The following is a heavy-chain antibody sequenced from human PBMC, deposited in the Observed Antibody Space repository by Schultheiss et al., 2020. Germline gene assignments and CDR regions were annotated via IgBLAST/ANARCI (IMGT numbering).Heavy chain of an antibody. D-gene: IGHD3-3*01. J-gene: IGHJ4*02. V-gene: IGHV3-49*04. Sequence: GVLRLACTASGFTFGDYAMSWVRQAPGKGLEWVGFIRSKAYGGTTEYAASVKGRFTISRDDSKSIAYLQMNSLKTEDTAVYYCTRELEPSPYYFDYWGQGTLVTGS. CDR1: GFTFGDYA. CDR3: TRELEPSPYYFDY. CDR2: IRSKAYGGTT.